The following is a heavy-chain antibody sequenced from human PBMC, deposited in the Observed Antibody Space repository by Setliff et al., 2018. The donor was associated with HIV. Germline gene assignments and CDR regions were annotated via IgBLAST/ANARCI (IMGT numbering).Heavy chain of an antibody. Sequence: GESLTISCATSGFTFSNFWMTWVRQAPGKGLEWVANTKFDGSESYYVDSVKGRFIASTDNAKNSLFLQMNSLKAEDTAVYYCARAYNVYDYRFDSSGYDYWGQGTLVTVSS. J-gene: IGHJ4*02. CDR1: GFTFSNFW. CDR3: ARAYNVYDYRFDSSGYDY. CDR2: TKFDGSES. V-gene: IGHV3-7*03. D-gene: IGHD3-22*01.